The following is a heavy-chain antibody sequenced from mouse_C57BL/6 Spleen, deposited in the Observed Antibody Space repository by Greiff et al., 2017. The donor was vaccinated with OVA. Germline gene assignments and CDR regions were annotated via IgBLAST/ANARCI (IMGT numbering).Heavy chain of an antibody. V-gene: IGHV1-9*01. Sequence: VQLQQSGAELLKPGASVKLSCKATGYTFTGYWIEWVKQRPGHGLEWIGEILPGSGSTNYNEKFKGKATFTADTSSNTAYMQLSSLTTEDSAIYYCSRGDLLSRLSWGYIDVWGTGTTVTVSS. CDR2: ILPGSGST. CDR3: SRGDLLSRLSWGYIDV. CDR1: GYTFTGYW. J-gene: IGHJ1*03. D-gene: IGHD1-1*01.